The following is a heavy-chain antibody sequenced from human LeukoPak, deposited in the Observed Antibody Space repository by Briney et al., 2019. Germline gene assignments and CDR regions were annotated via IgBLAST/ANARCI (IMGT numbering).Heavy chain of an antibody. J-gene: IGHJ6*03. CDR3: ARVNSITMVRGVIRNYYYYMDV. CDR1: GYTFTGYY. Sequence: AAVKVSCKASGYTFTGYYMHWVRQAPGQGLEWMGWINPNSGGTNYAQKSQGRVTMTRDTSISTAYMELSRLRSDDTAVYYCARVNSITMVRGVIRNYYYYMDVWGKGTTVTISS. D-gene: IGHD3-10*01. CDR2: INPNSGGT. V-gene: IGHV1-2*02.